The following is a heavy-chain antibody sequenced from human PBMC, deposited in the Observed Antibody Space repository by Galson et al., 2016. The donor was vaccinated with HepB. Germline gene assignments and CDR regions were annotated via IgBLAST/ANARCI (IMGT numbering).Heavy chain of an antibody. Sequence: TLSLTCSVSGGSITSGSYYWNWIRQHPGKGLEWIGYISYSGSTYYSPSLKGRVNISVDTSKNQFSLILSSVTAADTAVYYCARGQGAAASWLDPWGQGTLVTVSS. CDR2: ISYSGST. CDR1: GGSITSGSYY. CDR3: ARGQGAAASWLDP. D-gene: IGHD6-13*01. V-gene: IGHV4-31*03. J-gene: IGHJ5*02.